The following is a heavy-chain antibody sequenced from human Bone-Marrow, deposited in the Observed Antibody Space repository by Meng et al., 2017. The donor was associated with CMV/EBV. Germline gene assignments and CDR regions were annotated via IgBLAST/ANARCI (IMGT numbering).Heavy chain of an antibody. J-gene: IGHJ4*02. Sequence: ESLKISCAVSGFTLNNAWMSWVRQTPGKGLEWVGRIKSKIDGGATDYAAAVKGRFTISTDDSGTTLYLQMNSLKTEDTAVYYCTTGPAAIRGDYWGQGTLVTVSS. CDR1: GFTLNNAW. CDR2: IKSKIDGGAT. V-gene: IGHV3-15*01. D-gene: IGHD2-2*01. CDR3: TTGPAAIRGDY.